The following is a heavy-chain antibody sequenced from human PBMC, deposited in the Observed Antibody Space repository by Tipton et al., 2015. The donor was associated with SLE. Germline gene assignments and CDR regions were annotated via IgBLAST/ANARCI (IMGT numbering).Heavy chain of an antibody. D-gene: IGHD3-22*01. CDR2: IYSDGSST. CDR3: GTTSSDYGMDA. J-gene: IGHJ6*02. V-gene: IGHV3-74*01. CDR1: GFTFSSYW. Sequence: GSLRLSCAASGFTFSSYWMHWVRQGPGKGLVWVSRIYSDGSSTNYADSVKSRFTISRDNAKNTLYLQMNSLRVEDTAVYYCGTTSSDYGMDAWGQGTTVTVSS.